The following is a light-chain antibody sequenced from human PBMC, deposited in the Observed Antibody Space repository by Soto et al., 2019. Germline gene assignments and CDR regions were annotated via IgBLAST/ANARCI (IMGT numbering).Light chain of an antibody. V-gene: IGKV3-20*01. CDR1: QSVSSSY. CDR2: GAF. J-gene: IGKJ1*01. Sequence: EIVLTQSPGTLSLSPGERATLSCRASQSVSSSYLAWYQQKPGQAPRLLIYGAFSRVTGIPDRFSGSGSGTDFTLTISRLEPEDFAVYYCQQYGSSLRTFGQGTKV. CDR3: QQYGSSLRT.